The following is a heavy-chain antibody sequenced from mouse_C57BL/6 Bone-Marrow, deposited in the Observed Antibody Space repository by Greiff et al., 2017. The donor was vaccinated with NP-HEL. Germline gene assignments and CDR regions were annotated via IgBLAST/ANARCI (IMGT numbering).Heavy chain of an antibody. V-gene: IGHV7-3*01. Sequence: DVKLVESGGGLVQPGGSLSLSCAASGFTFTDYYMSWVRQPPGKALEWVGFIRNKANGYTREYSASVKGRFTISRDNSQSILYLQMNALRAEDSATYYCARSIYYDYADDPFYGVDYWGQGTSVTVSS. CDR1: GFTFTDYY. CDR2: IRNKANGYTR. D-gene: IGHD2-4*01. J-gene: IGHJ4*01. CDR3: ARSIYYDYADDPFYGVDY.